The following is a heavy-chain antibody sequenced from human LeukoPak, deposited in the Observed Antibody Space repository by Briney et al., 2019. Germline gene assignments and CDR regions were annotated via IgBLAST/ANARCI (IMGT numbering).Heavy chain of an antibody. CDR3: EVVNLSHDAFDI. CDR2: INPSGGST. D-gene: IGHD3-22*01. CDR1: GYTFTSYY. V-gene: IGHV1-46*01. Sequence: VASVKVSCKASGYTFTSYYMHWVRQAPGQGLEWMGIINPSGGSTSYAQKFQGRVTMTRDTSTSTVYMELSSLRSEDTPVYYCEVVNLSHDAFDIWGQGTMVTVSS. J-gene: IGHJ3*02.